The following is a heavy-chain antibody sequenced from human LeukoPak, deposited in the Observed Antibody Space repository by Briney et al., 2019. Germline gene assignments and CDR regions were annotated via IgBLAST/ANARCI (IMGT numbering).Heavy chain of an antibody. J-gene: IGHJ6*03. CDR3: AKQGALRQDYYMDV. CDR2: IIPIFGTP. Sequence: ASVKVSCMASGASFSSYAISWVRQAPGQGLEWMGRIIPIFGTPNYAQRFQGRVMITADIVSSTAYMEVNNLTSEDTAVYFCAKQGALRQDYYMDVWGNGTTVTVSS. V-gene: IGHV1-69*06. CDR1: GASFSSYA.